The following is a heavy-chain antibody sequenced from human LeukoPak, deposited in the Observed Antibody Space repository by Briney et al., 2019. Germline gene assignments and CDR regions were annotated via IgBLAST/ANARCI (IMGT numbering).Heavy chain of an antibody. CDR2: INPNSGGT. Sequence: ASVKVSCKASGYTFTGYYMHWVRQAPGQGLEWIGRINPNSGGTNYAQKFQVRVTMTRDTSISTVYMELSSLRSDDTAVYYCAGVNYYYRNDAFDIWGQGTMVTVSS. J-gene: IGHJ3*02. V-gene: IGHV1-2*02. CDR1: GYTFTGYY. D-gene: IGHD3-22*01. CDR3: AGVNYYYRNDAFDI.